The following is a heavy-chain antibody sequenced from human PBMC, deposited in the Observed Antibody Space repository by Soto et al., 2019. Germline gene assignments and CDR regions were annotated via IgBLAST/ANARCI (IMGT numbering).Heavy chain of an antibody. CDR1: GGSISSYY. CDR2: IYYSGST. CDR3: ARGTQLWPITYDFDY. J-gene: IGHJ4*02. Sequence: SETLSLTCTVSGGSISSYYWSWIRQPPGKRLEWIGYIYYSGSTNYNPSLKSRVTISVDTSKNQFSLKLSSVTAAVSAVYSCARGTQLWPITYDFDYWGQGTLVTVSS. D-gene: IGHD5-18*01. V-gene: IGHV4-59*12.